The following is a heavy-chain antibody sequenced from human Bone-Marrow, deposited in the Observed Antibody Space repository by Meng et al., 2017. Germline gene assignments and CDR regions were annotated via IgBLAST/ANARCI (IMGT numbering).Heavy chain of an antibody. D-gene: IGHD1-26*01. CDR1: GGTFSSYA. CDR2: IIPIFGTA. CDR3: AREPGPRVGWFDP. V-gene: IGHV1-69*12. Sequence: VEVVESGAGVKKPGTSVKVSCKVSGGTFSSYAISWVRQAPGQGLEWMGGIIPIFGTANYAQKFQGRVTITADESTSTAYMELSSLRSEDTAVYYCAREPGPRVGWFDPWGQGTLVTVSS. J-gene: IGHJ5*02.